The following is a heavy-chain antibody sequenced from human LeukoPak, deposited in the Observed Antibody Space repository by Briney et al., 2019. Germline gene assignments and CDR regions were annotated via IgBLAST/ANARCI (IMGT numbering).Heavy chain of an antibody. CDR1: GYSFTSYW. Sequence: GESLKISCKGSGYSFTSYWIGWVRQMPGKGLEWMGIIYPGDSDTRYSPSFQGQVTISADKSISTAYLQWSSLKASDTAMYYCARLVSAVAGTYYFDYWGQGTLVTVSS. J-gene: IGHJ4*02. CDR2: IYPGDSDT. D-gene: IGHD6-19*01. V-gene: IGHV5-51*01. CDR3: ARLVSAVAGTYYFDY.